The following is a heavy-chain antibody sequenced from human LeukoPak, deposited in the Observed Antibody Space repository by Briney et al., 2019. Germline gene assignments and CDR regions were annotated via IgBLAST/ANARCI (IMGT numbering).Heavy chain of an antibody. D-gene: IGHD2-8*01. Sequence: GGSLRLSCAASGFTFSNAWMTWVRQAPGKGLEWVGRIKSKTDVGTTDYAAPVKGRFTISRDNSKNTLYLQMNSLRAEDTAVYYCARDVMVSWPIHQRYYGMDVWGQGTTVTVSS. CDR2: IKSKTDVGTT. V-gene: IGHV3-15*01. J-gene: IGHJ6*02. CDR3: ARDVMVSWPIHQRYYGMDV. CDR1: GFTFSNAW.